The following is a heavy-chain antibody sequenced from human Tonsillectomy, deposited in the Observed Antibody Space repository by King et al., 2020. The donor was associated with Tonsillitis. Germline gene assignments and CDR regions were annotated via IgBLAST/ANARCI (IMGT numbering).Heavy chain of an antibody. Sequence: VQLVESGGGLVQPGGSLRLSCAGSGFTFSSYAMTWVRQAPGKGLEWVSGISGSGASTYYADSLKGRFTISRDNSKNTLYLEMNSLRAEDTAIYYCAKDNRYSGSQDAFDIWGQGTMVSVFS. V-gene: IGHV3-23*04. CDR3: AKDNRYSGSQDAFDI. J-gene: IGHJ3*02. CDR2: ISGSGAST. CDR1: GFTFSSYA. D-gene: IGHD6-13*01.